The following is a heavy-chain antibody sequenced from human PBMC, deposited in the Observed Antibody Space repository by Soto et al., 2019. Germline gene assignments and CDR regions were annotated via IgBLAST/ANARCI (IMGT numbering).Heavy chain of an antibody. V-gene: IGHV1-8*01. CDR3: AIGIKYGDHPRSFDP. Sequence: ASVKVSCKASGYTFTSYEINWVRQATGQGIEYLGWMNPNSGNTGYVKKFQGRVTMTRDTSMSTAYMELSSLQSEDTAVYYCAIGIKYGDHPRSFDPWGPGTLVIVSA. J-gene: IGHJ5*02. CDR1: GYTFTSYE. D-gene: IGHD4-17*01. CDR2: MNPNSGNT.